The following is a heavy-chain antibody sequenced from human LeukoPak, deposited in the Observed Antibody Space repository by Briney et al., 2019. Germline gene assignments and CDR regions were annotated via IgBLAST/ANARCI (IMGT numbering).Heavy chain of an antibody. CDR3: ATYNDVRDAFDI. Sequence: SETLSLTCSVSCGSISSSSYYWGWIRQPPGKGLEWIGSIYYNGNTYYNPSLKTRVTISVDTSKNQFSLKLSSVTAADTAVYYCATYNDVRDAFDIWGQGTMVTVSS. J-gene: IGHJ3*02. CDR2: IYYNGNT. V-gene: IGHV4-39*01. CDR1: CGSISSSSYY. D-gene: IGHD3-10*01.